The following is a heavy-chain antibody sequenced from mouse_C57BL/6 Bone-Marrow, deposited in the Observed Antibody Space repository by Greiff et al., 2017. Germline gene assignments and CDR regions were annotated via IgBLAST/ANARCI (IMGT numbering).Heavy chain of an antibody. J-gene: IGHJ3*01. CDR3: ARMRYYGSSYPFAY. CDR1: GFSLSTFGMG. V-gene: IGHV8-8*01. D-gene: IGHD1-1*01. Sequence: QVTLKESGPGILQPSQTLSLTCSFSGFSLSTFGMGVGWIRQPSGKGLEWLAHIWWDDDKYYNPALKSRLTISKDTSKNQVFLKIAHVDTADTATYYCARMRYYGSSYPFAYWGQGTLVTVSA. CDR2: IWWDDDK.